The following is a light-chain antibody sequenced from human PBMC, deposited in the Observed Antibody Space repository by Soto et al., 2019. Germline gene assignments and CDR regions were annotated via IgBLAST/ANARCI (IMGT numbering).Light chain of an antibody. CDR3: SSFTSGTTLV. CDR2: DVS. J-gene: IGLJ3*02. CDR1: SSDVGGYNY. V-gene: IGLV2-14*03. Sequence: QSALTQPASVSGSPGQSIAISCAGTSSDVGGYNYVSWYQHHPGKAPKLIIYDVSSRPSGVSNRFSGSKSGNTASLTISGLQAEDEADYYCSSFTSGTTLVFGGGTKVTVL.